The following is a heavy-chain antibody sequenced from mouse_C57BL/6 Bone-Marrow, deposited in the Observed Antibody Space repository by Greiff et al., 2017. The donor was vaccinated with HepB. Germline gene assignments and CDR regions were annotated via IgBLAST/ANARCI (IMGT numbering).Heavy chain of an antibody. V-gene: IGHV1-76*01. CDR2: IYPGSGNT. J-gene: IGHJ3*01. CDR3: AREADGYLAY. CDR1: GYTFTDYY. Sequence: VKLMESGAELVRPGASVKLSCKASGYTFTDYYINWVKQRPGQGLEWIARIYPGSGNTYYNEKFKGKATLTAEKSSSTAYMQLSSLTSEDSAVYFCAREADGYLAYWGQGTLVTVSA. D-gene: IGHD2-3*01.